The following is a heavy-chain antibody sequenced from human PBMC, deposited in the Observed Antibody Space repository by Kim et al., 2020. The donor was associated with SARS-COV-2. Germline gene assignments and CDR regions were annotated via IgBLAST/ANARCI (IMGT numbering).Heavy chain of an antibody. Sequence: GGSLRLSCAASGFTFSSYAMSWVRQAPGKGLEWVSAISGSGGSTYYADSVKGRFTISRDDSKNTLYLQMNSLRAEDTAVYYCASLPEGVWSGRYYYYYMDVWGKGTTVTVSS. CDR1: GFTFSSYA. J-gene: IGHJ6*03. CDR2: ISGSGGST. CDR3: ASLPEGVWSGRYYYYYMDV. D-gene: IGHD3-10*01. V-gene: IGHV3-23*01.